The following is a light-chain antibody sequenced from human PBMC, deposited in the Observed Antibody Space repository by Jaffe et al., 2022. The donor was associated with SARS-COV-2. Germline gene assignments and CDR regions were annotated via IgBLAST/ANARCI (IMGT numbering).Light chain of an antibody. J-gene: IGKJ5*01. CDR1: QSVSSRF. CDR2: GAS. CDR3: QQYGSSPPIT. V-gene: IGKV3-20*01. Sequence: EIVLTQSPGTLSLSPGERATLSCRASQSVSSRFLAWYQQKPGQAPRLLIYGASSRATGIPDRISGSGSGTDFTLTIGRLEPEDFAVYYCQQYGSSPPITFGQGTRLEIK.